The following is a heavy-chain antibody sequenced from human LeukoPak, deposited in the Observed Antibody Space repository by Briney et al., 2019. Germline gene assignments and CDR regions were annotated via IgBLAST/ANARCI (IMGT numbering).Heavy chain of an antibody. V-gene: IGHV4-4*02. Sequence: PSGTLSLTCGVSGGSISSSNWWSWVRQPPGKGLEWIGESYHSGSTNYNPSLKSRVTITVDKPNNQFSLKLASVTAADTAVYYCARAMYSNNWYATNDLDPWGQGTLVIVSS. CDR1: GGSISSSNW. J-gene: IGHJ5*02. D-gene: IGHD6-13*01. CDR3: ARAMYSNNWYATNDLDP. CDR2: SYHSGST.